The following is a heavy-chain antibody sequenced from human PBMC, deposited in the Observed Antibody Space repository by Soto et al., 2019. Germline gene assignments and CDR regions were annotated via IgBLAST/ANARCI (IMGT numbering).Heavy chain of an antibody. CDR1: GYTFTSYG. J-gene: IGHJ5*02. CDR3: ARDEAGSSGWYRRPKNWFDP. V-gene: IGHV1-18*01. Sequence: QVQLVQSGAEVKKPGASVKVSCKASGYTFTSYGISWVRQAPGQGLEWMGWISAYNGNTNYAQKLQGRVTMTTDTSTSTDYMELRSLRSDDTAVYYCARDEAGSSGWYRRPKNWFDPWGQGTLVTVSS. D-gene: IGHD6-19*01. CDR2: ISAYNGNT.